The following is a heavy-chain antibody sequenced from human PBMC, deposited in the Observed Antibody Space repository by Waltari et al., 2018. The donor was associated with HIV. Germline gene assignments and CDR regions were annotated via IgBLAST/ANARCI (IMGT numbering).Heavy chain of an antibody. Sequence: QVQLVEYGGGVVQPARSLRLSCAASGFTFSFYGMHRVRQAPGKGVEWVAVIWYDGTNKYYADSVKGRFTISRDNSKNTLYLQMNSLRAEDTAVYYCARDRSEGGGYYYYGLDVWGQGTTVTVSS. CDR3: ARDRSEGGGYYYYGLDV. CDR1: GFTFSFYG. V-gene: IGHV3-33*01. J-gene: IGHJ6*02. D-gene: IGHD2-15*01. CDR2: IWYDGTNK.